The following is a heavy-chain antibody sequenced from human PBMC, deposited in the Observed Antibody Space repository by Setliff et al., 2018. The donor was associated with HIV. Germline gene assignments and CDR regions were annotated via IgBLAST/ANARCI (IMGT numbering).Heavy chain of an antibody. CDR3: ARKLLTRPNYYGMDV. Sequence: LSLSCAASGFIFGDHYMTWVRQAPGKGLEWVSYISGSGALTYYADSVKGRFTISRDNAKNSLYLQMNSLRAEDTAVYYCARKLLTRPNYYGMDVWGQGTTVTSP. J-gene: IGHJ6*02. CDR2: ISGSGALT. D-gene: IGHD2-15*01. CDR1: GFIFGDHY. V-gene: IGHV3-11*04.